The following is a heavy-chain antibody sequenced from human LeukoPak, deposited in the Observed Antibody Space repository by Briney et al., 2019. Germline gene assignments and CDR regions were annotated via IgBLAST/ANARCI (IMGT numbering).Heavy chain of an antibody. CDR1: GYSISSGYY. CDR3: ARVIVAAAGT. V-gene: IGHV4-38-2*02. CDR2: IYHSGST. Sequence: SETLSLTCTVSGYSISSGYYWGWIRQPPGKGLEWIGSIYHSGSTYYNPSLKSRVTISVDTSKNQFSLKLSSVTAADTAVYYCARVIVAAAGTWGQGTLVTVSS. J-gene: IGHJ4*02. D-gene: IGHD6-13*01.